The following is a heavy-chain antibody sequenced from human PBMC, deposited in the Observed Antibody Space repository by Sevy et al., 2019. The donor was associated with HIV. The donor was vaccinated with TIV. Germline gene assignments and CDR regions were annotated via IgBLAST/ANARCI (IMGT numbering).Heavy chain of an antibody. CDR2: IKQDGRDK. Sequence: GGSLRLSCVASGFTFSHYWMTWVRQAPGKGLEWVANIKQDGRDKYYVDSVKGRFTISRDNAKNSLYLHMNSLRAEDTAVYYCARGDYYGSLYYFDYWGPGTLVTVSS. V-gene: IGHV3-7*04. D-gene: IGHD3-10*01. CDR3: ARGDYYGSLYYFDY. CDR1: GFTFSHYW. J-gene: IGHJ4*02.